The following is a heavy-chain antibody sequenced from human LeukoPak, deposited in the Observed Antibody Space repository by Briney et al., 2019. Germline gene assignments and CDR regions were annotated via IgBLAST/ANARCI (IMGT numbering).Heavy chain of an antibody. Sequence: SETLSLSCTVSGGPVSSDHYYWSWIRQHPGRGLESIGYIYHSGGTYYNPSLQGRATISVDTSNKRCFRNLSSVTAADTAVYHCARVRLTTMPTGDAFDIWGQGSLVTVSS. J-gene: IGHJ3*02. V-gene: IGHV4-31*03. CDR2: IYHSGGT. D-gene: IGHD4-17*01. CDR3: ARVRLTTMPTGDAFDI. CDR1: GGPVSSDHYY.